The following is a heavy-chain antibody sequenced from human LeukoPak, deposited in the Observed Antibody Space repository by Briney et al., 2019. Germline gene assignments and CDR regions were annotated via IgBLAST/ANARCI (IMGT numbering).Heavy chain of an antibody. Sequence: PGGSLRLSCAASGFTFSSYAMHSVRQAPGKGLEWVAVISYDGSNKYYADSVKGRFTISRDNSKNTLYLQMNSLRAEDTAVYYCVRAMDPLDTFNYQYAMDVWGQGTMVTVSS. CDR3: VRAMDPLDTFNYQYAMDV. V-gene: IGHV3-30-3*01. CDR1: GFTFSSYA. D-gene: IGHD5-24*01. CDR2: ISYDGSNK. J-gene: IGHJ6*02.